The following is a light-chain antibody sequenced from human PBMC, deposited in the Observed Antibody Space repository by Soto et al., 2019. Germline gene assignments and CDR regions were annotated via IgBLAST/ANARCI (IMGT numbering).Light chain of an antibody. CDR2: KND. CDR3: AAWDDSQMRV. J-gene: IGLJ1*01. Sequence: QSVLTQPPSASGTPGQNVSISCSGGPSNIGSNSVNWLQQLPGAAPKLLIYKNDQRPSGVPDRFSASKSGTSASLAISGLQSEEEADYYCAAWDDSQMRVFGSGTKVTVL. V-gene: IGLV1-44*01. CDR1: PSNIGSNS.